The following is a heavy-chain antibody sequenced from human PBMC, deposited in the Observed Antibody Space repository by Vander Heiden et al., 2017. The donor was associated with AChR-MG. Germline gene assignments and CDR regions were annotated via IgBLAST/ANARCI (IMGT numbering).Heavy chain of an antibody. V-gene: IGHV3-23*01. CDR3: AKGGQLVRGYFDY. CDR1: AFTFSSYA. J-gene: IGHJ4*02. Sequence: VQLLASGGGLVQPGGSLRLSCAAPAFTFSSYARSWVRQAPGKGVEGVSAISGSGGNTYYADSVKGRFTISRDNSKNTLYLQMNSLRAEDTAVYYCAKGGQLVRGYFDYWGQGTLVTVSS. D-gene: IGHD6-13*01. CDR2: ISGSGGNT.